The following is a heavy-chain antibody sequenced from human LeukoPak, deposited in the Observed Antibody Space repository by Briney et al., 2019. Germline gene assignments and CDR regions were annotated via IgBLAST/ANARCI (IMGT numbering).Heavy chain of an antibody. CDR2: INHSGST. J-gene: IGHJ4*02. Sequence: SETLSLTCTVYGGSFSGYYWSWIRQPPGKGLEWTGEINHSGSTSYNPSLKSRVTISVDTSKNQFSLKLSSVTAADTAVYYCARVPYRYWGQGTLVTVSS. V-gene: IGHV4-34*01. D-gene: IGHD3-16*01. CDR1: GGSFSGYY. CDR3: ARVPYRY.